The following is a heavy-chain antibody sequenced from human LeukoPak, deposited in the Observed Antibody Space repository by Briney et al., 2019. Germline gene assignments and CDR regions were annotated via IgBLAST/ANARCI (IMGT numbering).Heavy chain of an antibody. D-gene: IGHD1-1*01. V-gene: IGHV3-53*01. CDR3: ARESLRGTPPYYYYGMDV. J-gene: IGHJ6*02. CDR2: IYSGGST. CDR1: GFTVSSNY. Sequence: GGSLRLSCAASGFTVSSNYMSWVRQAPGKGLEWVSVIYSGGSTYYADSVKGRFTISRDNSKNTLYLQMNSLRAEDTAVYYCARESLRGTPPYYYYGMDVWGQGTTVTVSS.